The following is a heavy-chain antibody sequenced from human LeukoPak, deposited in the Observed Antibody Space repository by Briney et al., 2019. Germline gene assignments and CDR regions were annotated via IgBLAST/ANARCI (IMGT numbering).Heavy chain of an antibody. CDR1: GGSISSSSYY. D-gene: IGHD5-18*01. J-gene: IGHJ6*03. Sequence: PSETLSLTCTVSGGSISSSSYYWGWIRQPPGKGLEWIGSIYHSGSTYYNPSLKSRVTISVDTSKNQFSLKLSSVTAADTAVYYCARETSTAMVVNYYYYMDVWGKGTTVTVSS. CDR2: IYHSGST. CDR3: ARETSTAMVVNYYYYMDV. V-gene: IGHV4-39*07.